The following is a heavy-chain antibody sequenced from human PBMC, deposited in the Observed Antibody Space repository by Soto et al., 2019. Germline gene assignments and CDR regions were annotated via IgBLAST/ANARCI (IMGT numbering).Heavy chain of an antibody. Sequence: QVQLVQSGAEVKKPGASVKVSCKASGYTFTSYGISWVRQAPGQGLEWMGWISAYNGNTNYAQQLQGRVTMTTDTSTSTAYMELRSLRSDATAVYYCATRAGIAVAGTEGGFDYWGQGTLVTVSS. V-gene: IGHV1-18*04. CDR2: ISAYNGNT. CDR1: GYTFTSYG. CDR3: ATRAGIAVAGTEGGFDY. D-gene: IGHD6-19*01. J-gene: IGHJ4*02.